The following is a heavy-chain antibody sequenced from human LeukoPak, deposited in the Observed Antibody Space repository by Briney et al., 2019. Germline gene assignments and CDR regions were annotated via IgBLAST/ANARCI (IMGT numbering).Heavy chain of an antibody. J-gene: IGHJ4*02. V-gene: IGHV1-69*05. CDR1: GYTFTSYG. Sequence: ASVKVSCKASGYTFTSYGISWVRQAPGQGLEWMGGIIPIFGTANYAQKFQGRVTITTDESTSTAYMELSSLRSEDTAVYYCARLSYGSGSYYSDYWGQGTLVTVSS. CDR3: ARLSYGSGSYYSDY. D-gene: IGHD3-10*01. CDR2: IIPIFGTA.